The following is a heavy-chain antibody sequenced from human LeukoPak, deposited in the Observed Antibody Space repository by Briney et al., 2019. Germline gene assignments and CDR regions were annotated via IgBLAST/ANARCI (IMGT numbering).Heavy chain of an antibody. Sequence: GASVKVSCKASGYTFTGYYMHWVRQAPGQGLEWVGWINPDSGGTNYAQKFQGRVTMTRDTSIRTAYMELSRLRSDDTAVYYCARDLDGDYGHDAFDIWDQGTMVTVSS. CDR3: ARDLDGDYGHDAFDI. J-gene: IGHJ3*02. D-gene: IGHD4-17*01. CDR1: GYTFTGYY. V-gene: IGHV1-2*02. CDR2: INPDSGGT.